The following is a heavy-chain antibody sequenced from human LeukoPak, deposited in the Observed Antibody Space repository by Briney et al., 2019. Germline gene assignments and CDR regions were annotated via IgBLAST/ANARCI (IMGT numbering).Heavy chain of an antibody. CDR3: ASPAGYSYGFDY. Sequence: GALRLSCAASGFTFSSYSRNWVREAPGRGREWVSYISSSSSYIYYADSVKGGFTISRDNAKNSLYLQMNSLRAEDTAVYYCASPAGYSYGFDYWGQGTLVTVSS. CDR2: ISSSSSYI. CDR1: GFTFSSYS. V-gene: IGHV3-21*01. D-gene: IGHD5-18*01. J-gene: IGHJ4*02.